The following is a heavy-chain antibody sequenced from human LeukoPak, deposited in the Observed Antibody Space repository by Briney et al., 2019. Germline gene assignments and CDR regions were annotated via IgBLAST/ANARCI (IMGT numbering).Heavy chain of an antibody. Sequence: ASVKVSCKASGYTFTSYGISWVRQAPGQGLEWMGWISAYNGNTNYAQKLQGRVTMTTDTSTSTAYVELRSLRSDDTAVYYCARGRYEILTGDMEWFDPWGQGTLVTVSS. D-gene: IGHD3-9*01. CDR1: GYTFTSYG. CDR3: ARGRYEILTGDMEWFDP. J-gene: IGHJ5*02. V-gene: IGHV1-18*01. CDR2: ISAYNGNT.